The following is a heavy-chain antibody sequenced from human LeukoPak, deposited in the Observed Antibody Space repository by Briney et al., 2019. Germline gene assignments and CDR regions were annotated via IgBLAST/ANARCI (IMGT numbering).Heavy chain of an antibody. D-gene: IGHD4-17*01. CDR1: GYTFTSYG. CDR3: ARGMDYGDYVEYYHH. Sequence: ASVKVSCKASGYTFTSYGISWVRQAPGQGVEWMGWISGYNANTNYAQKFQGRVTMTTDTSTTTAYMELRSLRSDDTAVYYCARGMDYGDYVEYYHHSGQGTLVTVSS. CDR2: ISGYNANT. V-gene: IGHV1-18*04. J-gene: IGHJ1*01.